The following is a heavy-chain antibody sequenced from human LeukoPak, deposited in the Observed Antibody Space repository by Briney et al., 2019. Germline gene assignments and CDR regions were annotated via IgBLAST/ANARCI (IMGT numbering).Heavy chain of an antibody. CDR3: AVTGPTAF. D-gene: IGHD2-21*02. CDR1: GFTFSTYG. Sequence: GGSLRLSCAASGFTFSTYGMHWVRQAPGKGLEWVAAISHDGTNKHYADSVKGRFTISRDNSKNTLYLQMNSLRAEDTALYYCAVTGPTAFWGQGNLVTVSS. V-gene: IGHV3-30*03. J-gene: IGHJ4*02. CDR2: ISHDGTNK.